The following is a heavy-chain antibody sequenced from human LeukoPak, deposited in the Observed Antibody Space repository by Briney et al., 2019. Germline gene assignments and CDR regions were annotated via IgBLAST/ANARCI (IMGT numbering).Heavy chain of an antibody. CDR2: INHSGST. J-gene: IGHJ3*02. Sequence: SETLSLTCAVSGGSISSGGYSWSWIRQPPGKGLEWIGEINHSGSTNYNPSLKSRVTISVDTSKNQFSLKLSSVTAADTAVYYCASDPSLDAFDIWGQGTMVTVSS. V-gene: IGHV4-30-2*01. CDR1: GGSISSGGYS. CDR3: ASDPSLDAFDI.